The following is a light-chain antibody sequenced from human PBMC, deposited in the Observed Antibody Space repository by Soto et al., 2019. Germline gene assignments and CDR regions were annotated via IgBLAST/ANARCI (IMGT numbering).Light chain of an antibody. CDR3: SSYTSSGTLV. V-gene: IGLV2-14*01. CDR1: SSDVGGYNY. J-gene: IGLJ2*01. Sequence: QSVLTQPASVSGSPGQSITISCTGTSSDVGGYNYVSWYQQHPGKAPKFMIYDVSNRPSGVSNLFSGSKSGNTASLTISGLQAEDEADYYCSSYTSSGTLVFGGGTKLTVL. CDR2: DVS.